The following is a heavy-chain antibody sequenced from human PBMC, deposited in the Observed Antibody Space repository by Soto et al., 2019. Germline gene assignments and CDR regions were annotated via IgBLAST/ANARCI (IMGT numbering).Heavy chain of an antibody. CDR3: ARENFFRRITIFGGVILRQPIPYYFDY. Sequence: QVQLVQSGAEVKKPGASVKVSCKASGYTFTSYGISWVRQAPGQGLEWMGWISAYNGNTHYAQKLQGRVTMTTDTSTRTAYMELRSLRSDDTSVYYCARENFFRRITIFGGVILRQPIPYYFDYWGQGTLVTVSS. CDR2: ISAYNGNT. D-gene: IGHD3-3*01. V-gene: IGHV1-18*01. CDR1: GYTFTSYG. J-gene: IGHJ4*02.